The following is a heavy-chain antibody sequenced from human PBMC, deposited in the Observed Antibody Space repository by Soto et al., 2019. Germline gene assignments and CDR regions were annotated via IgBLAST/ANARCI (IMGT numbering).Heavy chain of an antibody. CDR2: INSVSGGT. V-gene: IGHV1-2*02. J-gene: IGHJ4*02. D-gene: IGHD3-10*01. CDR3: ARGGSYYAH. Sequence: ASVKVSCKASGNTHTIYFIHWLRQARGQGLEWMGWINSVSGGTNYAHKFQGRVTMARDTSTTTAFMELSGLRSDDTAVYFCARGGSYYAHWGQGTLVTVSS. CDR1: GNTHTIYF.